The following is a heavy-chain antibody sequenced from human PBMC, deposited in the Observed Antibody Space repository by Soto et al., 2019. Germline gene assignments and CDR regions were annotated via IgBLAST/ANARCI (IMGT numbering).Heavy chain of an antibody. CDR1: AASISSNYS. J-gene: IGHJ3*02. D-gene: IGHD3-16*01. CDR3: PCRQMIAFGGQVYRSFVI. CDR2: MYHSGST. Sequence: QVQLQESGPGLVKPSGTLSLTAAVSAASISSNYSWTWVRPAPGKGLEWIGEMYHSGSTNYNPSLQSRVTLSVDKSMFRFFLCRARVCDGGRDEYYWPCRQMIAFGGQVYRSFVICGEGTLVNVSS. V-gene: IGHV4-4*02.